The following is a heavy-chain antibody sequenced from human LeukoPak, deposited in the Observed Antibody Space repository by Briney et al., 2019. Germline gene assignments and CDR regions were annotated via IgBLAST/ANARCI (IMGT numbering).Heavy chain of an antibody. Sequence: GASVKVSCKASGYTFTSYDINWVRQATGQGLEWMGWMNPNSGNTGYAQKFQGRVTMTTDTSTSTAYMELRSLRSDDTAVYYCARDRPPQVLEYYYYGMDVWGQGTTVTVSS. CDR1: GYTFTSYD. D-gene: IGHD2-2*01. V-gene: IGHV1-8*01. CDR3: ARDRPPQVLEYYYYGMDV. J-gene: IGHJ6*02. CDR2: MNPNSGNT.